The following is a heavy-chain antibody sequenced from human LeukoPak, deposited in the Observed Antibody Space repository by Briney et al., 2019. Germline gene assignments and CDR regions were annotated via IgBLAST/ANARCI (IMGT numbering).Heavy chain of an antibody. CDR1: GYTFTSYG. J-gene: IGHJ6*03. V-gene: IGHV1-18*01. D-gene: IGHD3-16*01. CDR3: ATAARDYEPFPLYYMDV. CDR2: ISAYNGNT. Sequence: ASVKVSCKASGYTFTSYGISWVRQAPGQGLEWMGWISAYNGNTNYAQKLQGRVTMTTDTSTSTAYMELRSLRSDDTAVYYCATAARDYEPFPLYYMDVWGKGTTVTVSS.